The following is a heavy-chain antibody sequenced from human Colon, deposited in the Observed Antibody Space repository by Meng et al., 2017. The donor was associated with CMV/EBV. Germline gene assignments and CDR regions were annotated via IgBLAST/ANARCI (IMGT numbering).Heavy chain of an antibody. V-gene: IGHV3-48*04. J-gene: IGHJ4*02. CDR3: ARGFYGRQYFDY. Sequence: GESLKISCAASGFTFSSYAMSWVRQAPGKGLEWVSYISSSGSTIYYADSVKGRFTISRDNAKNSLYLQMNSLRAEDTAVYYCARGFYGRQYFDYWGQGTLATVSS. D-gene: IGHD2/OR15-2a*01. CDR1: GFTFSSYA. CDR2: ISSSGSTI.